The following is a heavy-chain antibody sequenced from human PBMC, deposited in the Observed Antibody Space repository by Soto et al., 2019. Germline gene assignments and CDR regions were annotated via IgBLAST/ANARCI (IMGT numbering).Heavy chain of an antibody. Sequence: SETLYLTCTVSGGSISSGGYYWSWIRQHPGKGLEWIGYIYYSGSTYYNPSLKSRVTISVDTSKNQFSLKLSSVTAADTAVYYCARGLLYAFWSGYCDVWGKGTTVTVPQ. CDR1: GGSISSGGYY. D-gene: IGHD3-3*01. J-gene: IGHJ6*04. CDR3: ARGLLYAFWSGYCDV. CDR2: IYYSGST. V-gene: IGHV4-31*03.